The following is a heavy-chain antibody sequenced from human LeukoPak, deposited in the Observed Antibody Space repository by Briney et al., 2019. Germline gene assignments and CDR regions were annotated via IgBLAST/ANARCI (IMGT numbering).Heavy chain of an antibody. CDR2: INPSSGDT. CDR3: ARDKEYGDYGEDAFDI. J-gene: IGHJ3*02. V-gene: IGHV1-2*02. Sequence: GASVTVSCKASGYTFTNYYIHWVRQAPGQGLEWMGWINPSSGDTRSLQQFQGRVTMTRDTSINTAYMELSGLRSDDTAVYYCARDKEYGDYGEDAFDIWGQGTMVTVSS. CDR1: GYTFTNYY. D-gene: IGHD4-17*01.